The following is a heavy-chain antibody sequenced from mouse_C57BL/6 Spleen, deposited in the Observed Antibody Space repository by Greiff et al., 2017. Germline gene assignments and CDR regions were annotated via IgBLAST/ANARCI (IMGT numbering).Heavy chain of an antibody. CDR1: GYSITSGYY. V-gene: IGHV3-6*01. D-gene: IGHD1-1*01. J-gene: IGHJ2*01. Sequence: VQLQQSGPGLVKPSPSLSLTCSVTGYSITSGYYWNWIRQFPGNKLEWMGYISYDGSNNYNPSLKNRISITRDTSKNQFFLLLNSVTTEDTATYYGAREFTTVFDYWGQGTTLTVSS. CDR3: AREFTTVFDY. CDR2: ISYDGSN.